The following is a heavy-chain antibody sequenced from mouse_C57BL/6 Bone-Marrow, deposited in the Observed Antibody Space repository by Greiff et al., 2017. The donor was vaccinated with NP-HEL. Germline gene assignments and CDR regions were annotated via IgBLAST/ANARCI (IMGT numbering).Heavy chain of an antibody. CDR2: IRNKANGYTI. D-gene: IGHD2-4*01. CDR1: GFTFTDYY. J-gene: IGHJ4*01. CDR3: ARSIYYDYADDPFYGMDY. Sequence: EVKLVESGGGLVQPGGSLSLSCAASGFTFTDYYMSWVRQPPGKALEWVGFIRNKANGYTIEYSASVKGRFTISRDPSQSILYLQMNALRAEDSATYYCARSIYYDYADDPFYGMDYWGQGTSVTVSS. V-gene: IGHV7-3*01.